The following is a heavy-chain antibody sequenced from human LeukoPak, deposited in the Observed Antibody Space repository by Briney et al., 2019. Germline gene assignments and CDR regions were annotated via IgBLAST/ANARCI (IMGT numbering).Heavy chain of an antibody. J-gene: IGHJ4*02. CDR3: AKAHYDFWSGYWARGGYFAY. Sequence: GGSLRLSCAASGFTFSSYAMHWVRQAPGKGLEWVAVISYDGSNKYYADSVKGRFTISRDNSKNTLYLQMNSLRAEDTAVYYCAKAHYDFWSGYWARGGYFAYWGQGPLVTVSS. V-gene: IGHV3-30-3*01. D-gene: IGHD3-3*01. CDR1: GFTFSSYA. CDR2: ISYDGSNK.